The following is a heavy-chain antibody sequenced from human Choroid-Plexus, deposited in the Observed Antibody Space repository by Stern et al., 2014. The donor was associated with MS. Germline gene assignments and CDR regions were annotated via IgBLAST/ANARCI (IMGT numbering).Heavy chain of an antibody. CDR3: AKDRQYLTYFFDH. CDR1: GFTFGSCA. J-gene: IGHJ5*02. D-gene: IGHD2/OR15-2a*01. CDR2: VSYDGSNK. Sequence: DQLVESGGGVVQPGRPLRLSCVASGFTFGSCAMHWVRQAPGKGLEWAAGVSYDGSNKYYADSVKGRFTISRDNSQNTRYMQMSSLRPEDTAVYYCAKDRQYLTYFFDHWGQGSLVTVSS. V-gene: IGHV3-30*18.